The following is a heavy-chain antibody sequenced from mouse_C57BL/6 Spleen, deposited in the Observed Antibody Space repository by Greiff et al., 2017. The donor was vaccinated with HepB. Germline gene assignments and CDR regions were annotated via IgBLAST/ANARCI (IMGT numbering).Heavy chain of an antibody. D-gene: IGHD1-1*01. J-gene: IGHJ4*01. CDR3: RGCGSRGDYAMDY. V-gene: IGHV1-15*01. CDR1: GYTFTDYE. CDR2: IDPETGGT. Sequence: QVHVKQSGAELVRPGASVTLSCKASGYTFTDYEMHWVKQTPVHGLEWIGAIDPETGGTAYNQKFKGKAILTADKSSSTAYMELRSLTSEDSAVYYCRGCGSRGDYAMDYWGQGTSVTVSS.